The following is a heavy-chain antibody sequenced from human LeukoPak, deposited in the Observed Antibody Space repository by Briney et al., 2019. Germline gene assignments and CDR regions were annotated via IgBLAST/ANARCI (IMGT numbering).Heavy chain of an antibody. CDR3: ARVKRRPDWFFDY. Sequence: SETLSLTCAVYGGSFSGYYWSWIRQPPGKGLEWTGEINHSGSTNYNPSLKSRVTISVDTSKNQFSLKLSSVTAADTAVYYCARVKRRPDWFFDYWGQGTLVTVSS. CDR2: INHSGST. J-gene: IGHJ4*02. D-gene: IGHD3/OR15-3a*01. CDR1: GGSFSGYY. V-gene: IGHV4-34*01.